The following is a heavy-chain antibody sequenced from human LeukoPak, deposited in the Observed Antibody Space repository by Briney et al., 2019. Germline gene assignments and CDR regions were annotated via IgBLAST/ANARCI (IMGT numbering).Heavy chain of an antibody. Sequence: ASVKVSCKASGYTFTSYYIHWVRQAPGQGLEWMGIINPSGGSTSYAQKFQGRLTMTRDTSTYTVYMELSSLRSEDTAVYYCARDFSSSGYQFDYWGQGTLVTVSS. CDR2: INPSGGST. CDR1: GYTFTSYY. CDR3: ARDFSSSGYQFDY. V-gene: IGHV1-46*01. J-gene: IGHJ4*02. D-gene: IGHD3-22*01.